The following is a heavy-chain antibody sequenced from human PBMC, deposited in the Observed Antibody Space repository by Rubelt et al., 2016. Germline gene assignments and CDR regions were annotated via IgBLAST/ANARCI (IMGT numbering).Heavy chain of an antibody. J-gene: IGHJ5*02. CDR3: ARGKRRGSGGGTNWFDP. D-gene: IGHD3-10*01. Sequence: QVQLQESGPGLVKPSETLSLTCTVSGGSVSSGSYYWSWIRQPPGKGLEWIGYIYYSGSTNYNPSLKSRVTISVDTSKNQFSLKLSSVTAAETAVYYCARGKRRGSGGGTNWFDPWGQGTLVTVSS. CDR2: IYYSGST. CDR1: GGSVSSGSYY. V-gene: IGHV4-61*01.